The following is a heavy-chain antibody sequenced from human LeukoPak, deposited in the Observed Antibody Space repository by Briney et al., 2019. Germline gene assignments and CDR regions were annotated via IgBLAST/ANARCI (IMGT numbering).Heavy chain of an antibody. D-gene: IGHD3-22*01. V-gene: IGHV3-23*01. Sequence: GGSLRLSCAASGFTFSSYAMSWVRQALGKGLEWVSAISGSGGSTYYADSVKGRFTISRDNSKNTLYLQMNSLRAEDTAVYYCAKVPNSSGYGVDTKDYWGQGTLVTVSS. CDR1: GFTFSSYA. CDR2: ISGSGGST. J-gene: IGHJ4*02. CDR3: AKVPNSSGYGVDTKDY.